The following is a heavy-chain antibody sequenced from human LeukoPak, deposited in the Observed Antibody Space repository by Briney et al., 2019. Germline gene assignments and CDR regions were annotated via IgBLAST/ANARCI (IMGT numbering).Heavy chain of an antibody. J-gene: IGHJ4*02. CDR1: GGSISSYY. CDR3: ARDPTARQLGDY. CDR2: IYYSGST. D-gene: IGHD3-10*01. V-gene: IGHV4-59*12. Sequence: SETLSLTCTVSGGSISSYYWSWIRQPPGKGLEWIGYIYYSGSTNYNPSLKSRVTISVDTSKNQFSLKLSSVTAADTAVYYCARDPTARQLGDYWGQGTLVTVSS.